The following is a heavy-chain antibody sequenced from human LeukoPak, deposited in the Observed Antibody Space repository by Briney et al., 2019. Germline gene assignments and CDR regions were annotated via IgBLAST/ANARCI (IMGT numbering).Heavy chain of an antibody. Sequence: SQTLSLTCAVSGGSISSGGYSWSWIRQPPGKGLEWIGYIYHSGSTYYNPSLKSRVTISVDRSKNQFSLKLSSVTAADTAVYXXXXXXXXGGSNYFDYWGQGTLVTVSS. CDR2: IYHSGST. CDR1: GGSISSGGYS. V-gene: IGHV4-30-2*01. CDR3: XXXXXXGGSNYFDY. D-gene: IGHD3-16*01. J-gene: IGHJ4*02.